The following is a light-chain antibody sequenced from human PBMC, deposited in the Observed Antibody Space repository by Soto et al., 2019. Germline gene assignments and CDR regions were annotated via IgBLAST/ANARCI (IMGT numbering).Light chain of an antibody. CDR3: QQRSNWPPPFT. CDR2: DAS. CDR1: QSVSSY. J-gene: IGKJ3*01. Sequence: EIVLTQSPATLSLSPGARATLSCRASQSVSSYLAWYQQKPGQAPRLLIYDASNRATGIPARSSGSGSGTDFTLTISNLEPEDFALYYCQQRSNWPPPFTFGPGTKVDIK. V-gene: IGKV3-11*01.